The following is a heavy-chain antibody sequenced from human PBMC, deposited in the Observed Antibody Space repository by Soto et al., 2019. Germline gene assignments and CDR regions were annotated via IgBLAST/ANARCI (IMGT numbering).Heavy chain of an antibody. CDR2: IVSDGSAI. CDR1: GFPFSFYG. V-gene: IGHV3-33*01. Sequence: GGSLRLSCAVSGFPFSFYGFHWVRQSPGKGLEWLGVIVSDGSAIYHADSLEGRFFISRDSSKDILYLQMNSLRVEDTAVYYCARDDAFDNENGFGMWGQGTMVTVSS. CDR3: ARDDAFDNENGFGM. D-gene: IGHD3-3*02. J-gene: IGHJ3*02.